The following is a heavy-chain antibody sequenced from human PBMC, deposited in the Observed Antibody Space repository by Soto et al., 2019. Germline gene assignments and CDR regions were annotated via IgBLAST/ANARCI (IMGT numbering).Heavy chain of an antibody. Sequence: KPSETLSLTCTVSGGSISSYYWSWIRQPPGKGLEWIGYIYYSGSTNYNPSLKSRVTISVDTSKNQFSLKLSSVTAADTAVYYCARERIAVAGRVIDYWGQGTLVTVSS. V-gene: IGHV4-59*01. CDR2: IYYSGST. CDR1: GGSISSYY. D-gene: IGHD6-19*01. CDR3: ARERIAVAGRVIDY. J-gene: IGHJ4*02.